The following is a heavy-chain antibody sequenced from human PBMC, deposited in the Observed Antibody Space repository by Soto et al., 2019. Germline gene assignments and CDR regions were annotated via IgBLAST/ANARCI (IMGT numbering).Heavy chain of an antibody. CDR1: GDSISSRGYY. D-gene: IGHD3-10*01. CDR3: ATYLRGDCDF. Sequence: QVQLQESGPGLVKPSQTLSLTCTVSGDSISSRGYYWSWIRQPPGEGLEWIGYMHHSGVTYYNPSRQSRVALSVDTARNQSSLRLTSGTAADTAVYFCATYLRGDCDFWGQGTPVTVSS. V-gene: IGHV4-30-4*01. CDR2: MHHSGVT. J-gene: IGHJ4*03.